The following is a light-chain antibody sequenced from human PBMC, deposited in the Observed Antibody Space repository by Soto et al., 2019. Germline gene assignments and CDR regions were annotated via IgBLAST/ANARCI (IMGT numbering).Light chain of an antibody. CDR2: DAS. V-gene: IGKV3-11*01. Sequence: EIVLTQSPATLSLSPGERATLSCRASQSVSSYLAWYQQKPGQAPRLLIYDASKRATGIPARFSASGSGTDFTLTISSLEPEDFAVYYCQQGSSWPRTFGQGTKVDIK. CDR1: QSVSSY. CDR3: QQGSSWPRT. J-gene: IGKJ1*01.